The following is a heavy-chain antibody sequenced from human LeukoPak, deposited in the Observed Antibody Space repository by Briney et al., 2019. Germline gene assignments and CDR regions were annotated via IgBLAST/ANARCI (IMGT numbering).Heavy chain of an antibody. CDR3: ARDLSYNYGSRKGWFDP. V-gene: IGHV4-61*02. CDR2: IYTSGST. Sequence: SQTLSLTCTVSGGSISSGSYYWSWIRQPAGKGLEWIGRIYTSGSTNYNPSLKSRVTISVDTSKNQFSLKLSSVTAADTAVYYCARDLSYNYGSRKGWFDPWGQGTLVTVSS. CDR1: GGSISSGSYY. J-gene: IGHJ5*02. D-gene: IGHD3-10*01.